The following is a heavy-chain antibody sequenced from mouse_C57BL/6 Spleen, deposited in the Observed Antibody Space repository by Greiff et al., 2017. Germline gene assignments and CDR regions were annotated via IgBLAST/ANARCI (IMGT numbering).Heavy chain of an antibody. J-gene: IGHJ1*03. Sequence: QVQLQQPGAELVRPGTSVKLSCKASGYTFTSYWMHWVKQRPGQGLEWIGVIDPSDSYTNYNQKFKGKATLTVDTSSSTAYMQLSSLTSEDSAVYYCARRDYSKEYFDVWGTGTTVTVSS. CDR2: IDPSDSYT. CDR3: ARRDYSKEYFDV. V-gene: IGHV1-59*01. CDR1: GYTFTSYW. D-gene: IGHD2-5*01.